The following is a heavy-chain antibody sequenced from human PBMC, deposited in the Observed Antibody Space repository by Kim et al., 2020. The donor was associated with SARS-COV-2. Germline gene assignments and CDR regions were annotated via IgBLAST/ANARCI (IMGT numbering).Heavy chain of an antibody. CDR2: IYSGGST. J-gene: IGHJ3*02. D-gene: IGHD6-19*01. Sequence: GGSLRLSCAASGFTVSSNYMSWVRQAPGKGLEWVSVIYSGGSTYYADSVKGRFTISRHNSKNTLYLQMNSLRAEDTAVYYCARVGAVAGTGDDAFDIWGQGTMVTVSS. CDR3: ARVGAVAGTGDDAFDI. V-gene: IGHV3-53*04. CDR1: GFTVSSNY.